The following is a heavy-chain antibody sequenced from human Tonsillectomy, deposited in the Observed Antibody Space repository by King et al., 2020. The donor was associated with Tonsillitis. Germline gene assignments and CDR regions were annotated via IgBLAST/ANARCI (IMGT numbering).Heavy chain of an antibody. D-gene: IGHD3-3*01. J-gene: IGHJ4*02. CDR2: ISAYNGNT. V-gene: IGHV1-18*01. CDR3: ARDAPLREGFYCFAY. CDR1: GYTFSNYD. Sequence: QLVQSGTEVKKPGASVKVSCKASGYTFSNYDISWVRQAPGQGLEWMGCISAYNGNTNYAQKLQGRVTMTTDTSTSTAYMELRSLRSDDTAVYYCARDAPLREGFYCFAYWGQGTLVTVPS.